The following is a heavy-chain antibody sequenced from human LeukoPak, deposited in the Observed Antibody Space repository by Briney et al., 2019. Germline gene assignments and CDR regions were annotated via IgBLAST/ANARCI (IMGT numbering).Heavy chain of an antibody. V-gene: IGHV3-21*01. CDR3: ARLGGETFDY. Sequence: RSGGSLRLSCAASGFTFSSYSMEWVRQAPGKGPEWVSSISSSSTYMNYADSVKGRFTISRDNAKNSLYLQMNSLRAEDTAVYYCARLGGETFDYWGQGTLVTVSS. J-gene: IGHJ4*02. CDR2: ISSSSTYM. D-gene: IGHD4-17*01. CDR1: GFTFSSYS.